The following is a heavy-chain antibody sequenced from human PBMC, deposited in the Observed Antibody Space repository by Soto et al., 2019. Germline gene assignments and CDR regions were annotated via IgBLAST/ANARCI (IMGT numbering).Heavy chain of an antibody. CDR3: AGMPYTSGLRFDP. CDR1: GDSSRPSTHS. CDR2: IYRSGVT. Sequence: PSETLSLSRSFSGDSSRPSTHSCSWIRQPPGKALDWVGFIYRSGVTSYNTSLKSRVSISLDTSNNQCSLKLRSVTAADTAVYYCAGMPYTSGLRFDPWGPGTLLTASS. D-gene: IGHD6-19*01. J-gene: IGHJ5*02. V-gene: IGHV4-30-2*05.